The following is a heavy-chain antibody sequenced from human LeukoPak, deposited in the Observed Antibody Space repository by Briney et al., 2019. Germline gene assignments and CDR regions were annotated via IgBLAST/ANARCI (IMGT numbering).Heavy chain of an antibody. Sequence: SETLSLTCTVSGGSISSYYWSWIRQPPGKGLEWIGYIYYSGSTNYNPSLKSRVTISVDTSKNQFSLKLSSVTAADTAVYYCAREGDPSYYYGGSGYYYVGAFDIWGQGTMVTVSS. CDR2: IYYSGST. J-gene: IGHJ3*02. CDR1: GGSISSYY. CDR3: AREGDPSYYYGGSGYYYVGAFDI. D-gene: IGHD3-22*01. V-gene: IGHV4-59*01.